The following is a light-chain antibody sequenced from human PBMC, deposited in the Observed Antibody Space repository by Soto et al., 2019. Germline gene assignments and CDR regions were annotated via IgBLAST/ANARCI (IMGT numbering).Light chain of an antibody. J-gene: IGLJ3*02. V-gene: IGLV1-40*01. CDR2: GNS. CDR1: SSNIGAGYD. CDR3: QSYDSSMRGWV. Sequence: QSVLTQPPSVSGAPGQRVTISCTGSSSNIGAGYDVHWYQQLPGTAPKLLISGNSHRPSGVPDRFSGSKSGTSASLAITGLHVEDVASYYCQSYDSSMRGWVFGGVTKLTVL.